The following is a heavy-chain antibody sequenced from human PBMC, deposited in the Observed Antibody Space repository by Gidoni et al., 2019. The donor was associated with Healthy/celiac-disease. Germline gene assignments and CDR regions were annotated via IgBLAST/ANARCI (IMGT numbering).Heavy chain of an antibody. CDR1: GYTFTSYY. Sequence: QVQLVQSGAEVKKPGASVKVSCKASGYTFTSYYMHWVRQAPGQGLEWMGIINPSGGSTSYAQKFQGRVTMTRDTSTSTVYMELSSLRSEDTAVYYCARGSIVTIFYVVAFDIWVQGTMVTVSS. J-gene: IGHJ3*02. CDR3: ARGSIVTIFYVVAFDI. CDR2: INPSGGST. V-gene: IGHV1-46*01. D-gene: IGHD3-9*01.